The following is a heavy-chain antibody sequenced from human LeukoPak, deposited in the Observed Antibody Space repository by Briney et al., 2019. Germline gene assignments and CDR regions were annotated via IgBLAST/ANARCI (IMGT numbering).Heavy chain of an antibody. CDR1: TSTGLVW. CDR3: ARSSRELGGYAPWELMPPFDY. Sequence: GGSLRHSCTASTSTGLVWMDWVRKAPGKGLVWVSRIKSDGTASNYADSVKGRFTISRDNAKNSLYLQMNSLRAEDTAVYYCARSSRELGGYAPWELMPPFDYWGQGTLVTVSS. CDR2: IKSDGTAS. D-gene: IGHD1-7*01. V-gene: IGHV3-74*01. J-gene: IGHJ4*02.